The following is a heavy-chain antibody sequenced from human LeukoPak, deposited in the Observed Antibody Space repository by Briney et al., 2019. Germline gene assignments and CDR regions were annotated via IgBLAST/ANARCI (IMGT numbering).Heavy chain of an antibody. J-gene: IGHJ4*02. CDR1: GFTFSSYA. V-gene: IGHV3-30*04. CDR3: ARDGGGDIVVVPAAMPDY. Sequence: PGGSLRLPCAASGFTFSSYAMHWVRQAPGKGLEWVAVISYDGSNKYYADSVKGRFTISRDNSKNTLYLQMNSLRAEDTAVYYCARDGGGDIVVVPAAMPDYWGQGTLVTVSS. CDR2: ISYDGSNK. D-gene: IGHD2-2*01.